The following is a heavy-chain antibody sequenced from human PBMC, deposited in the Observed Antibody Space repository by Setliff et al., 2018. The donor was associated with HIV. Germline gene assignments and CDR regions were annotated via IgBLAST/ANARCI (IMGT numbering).Heavy chain of an antibody. V-gene: IGHV4-34*01. CDR2: ISHSGST. D-gene: IGHD3-22*01. CDR3: ARHSITLVVGVPEKDDAFDI. CDR1: GGSFSGYY. J-gene: IGHJ3*02. Sequence: PSETLSLTCSVSGGSFSGYYWSWIRQPPGKGLEWIGEISHSGSTDYNPSLKSRVTISVDTSKNQFSLNLSSVTAADTAVYYCARHSITLVVGVPEKDDAFDIWGQGTMVTVSS.